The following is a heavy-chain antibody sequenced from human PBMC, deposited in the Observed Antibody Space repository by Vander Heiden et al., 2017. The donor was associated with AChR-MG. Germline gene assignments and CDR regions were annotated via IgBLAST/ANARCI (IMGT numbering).Heavy chain of an antibody. Sequence: QVQLVESGGGVVQPGRSLRLPCAASGFTFSSYGMHWVRQAPGKGLEWVAVIWYDGSNKYYADSVKGRFTISRDNSKNTLYLQMNSLRAEDTAVYYCARGRPHYYGSGSSLDYWGQGTLVTVSS. V-gene: IGHV3-33*01. CDR2: IWYDGSNK. J-gene: IGHJ4*02. CDR3: ARGRPHYYGSGSSLDY. D-gene: IGHD3-10*01. CDR1: GFTFSSYG.